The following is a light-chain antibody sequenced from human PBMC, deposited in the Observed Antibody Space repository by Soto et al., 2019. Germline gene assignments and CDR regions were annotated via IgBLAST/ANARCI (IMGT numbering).Light chain of an antibody. Sequence: DIQMTQSPSTLSGSVGDRVTITCRASQTIRSWLAWYQQKPGKAAKLLIYKASTLKSGVPSRFSGSGSGTEFTLTISSLQPDDFATYYCQHYNSYSEAFGQGTKVDIK. CDR2: KAS. CDR1: QTIRSW. J-gene: IGKJ1*01. V-gene: IGKV1-5*03. CDR3: QHYNSYSEA.